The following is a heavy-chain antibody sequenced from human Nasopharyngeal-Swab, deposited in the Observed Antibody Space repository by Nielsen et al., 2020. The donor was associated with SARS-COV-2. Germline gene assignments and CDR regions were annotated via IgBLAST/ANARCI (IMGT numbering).Heavy chain of an antibody. CDR1: GYTFTSYG. Sequence: ASVKVSRKASGYTFTSYGISWVRQAPGQGLEWMGWISAYNGNTNYAQKLQGRVTMTTDTSTSTAYMELRSLRSDDTAVYYCARLSYCGGDCYWSFIDYWGQGTLVTVSS. J-gene: IGHJ4*02. D-gene: IGHD2-21*02. V-gene: IGHV1-18*04. CDR2: ISAYNGNT. CDR3: ARLSYCGGDCYWSFIDY.